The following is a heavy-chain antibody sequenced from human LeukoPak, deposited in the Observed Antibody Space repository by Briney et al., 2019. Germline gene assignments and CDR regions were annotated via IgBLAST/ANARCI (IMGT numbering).Heavy chain of an antibody. Sequence: ASVKVSCKASGYTFTNYYVHWVRQAPGQGLEWVGIINPGGGSTIYAQEFQGRVTMTRDTSTSTLYMEVSSLRSEDTAVYYCARSIRAGSGWHPLDYWDQGTLVTVS. CDR1: GYTFTNYY. J-gene: IGHJ4*02. CDR2: INPGGGST. V-gene: IGHV1-46*01. CDR3: ARSIRAGSGWHPLDY. D-gene: IGHD6-19*01.